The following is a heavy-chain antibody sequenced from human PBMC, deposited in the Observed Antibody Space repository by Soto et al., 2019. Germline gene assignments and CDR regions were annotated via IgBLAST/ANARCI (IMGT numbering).Heavy chain of an antibody. Sequence: GGSLRLSGAASGFTFSSYLMSWVRQAPGKWLEWVANIKQDGSEKYYVDSVKGRFTISRDNAKNSLYLQMNSLRAEDTAVYYCASSEASGPPYYYYGMDVCGQGTTVTFSS. CDR2: IKQDGSEK. CDR1: GFTFSSYL. V-gene: IGHV3-7*03. J-gene: IGHJ6*02. CDR3: ASSEASGPPYYYYGMDV. D-gene: IGHD3-3*01.